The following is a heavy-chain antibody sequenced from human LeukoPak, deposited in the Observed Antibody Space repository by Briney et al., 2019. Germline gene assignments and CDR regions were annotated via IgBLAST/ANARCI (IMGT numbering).Heavy chain of an antibody. D-gene: IGHD3-3*01. CDR2: IGGRDDRT. CDR3: AKDPNPFYDFWSGYK. CDR1: GFTFTGHT. Sequence: GGSLRLSCAASGFTFTGHTMTWLRQVPGKGLEWVSIIGGRDDRTYYADSVKGRFTISRDNSKNILYLQMNSLRAEDTAVYYCAKDPNPFYDFWSGYKWGQGTLVTVSS. J-gene: IGHJ4*02. V-gene: IGHV3-23*01.